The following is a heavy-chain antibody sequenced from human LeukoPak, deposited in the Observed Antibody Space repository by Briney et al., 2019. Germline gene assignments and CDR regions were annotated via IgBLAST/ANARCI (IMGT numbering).Heavy chain of an antibody. CDR2: IKQDGSFK. CDR3: ARWRWAQSEFEY. D-gene: IGHD5-24*01. CDR1: GSTFGSYW. V-gene: IGHV3-7*01. J-gene: IGHJ4*02. Sequence: GGSLRLSCGASGSTFGSYWMAWVRQAPGKGLEWVANIKQDGSFKEYAGSVKGRFTISRDNAKNSVYLQMNSLTTEDTAVYYCARWRWAQSEFEYWGQGTLVTVSS.